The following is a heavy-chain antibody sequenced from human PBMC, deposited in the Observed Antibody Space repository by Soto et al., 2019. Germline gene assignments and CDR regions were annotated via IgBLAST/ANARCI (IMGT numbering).Heavy chain of an antibody. J-gene: IGHJ4*02. V-gene: IGHV1-18*01. Sequence: QVHLVQSGAEVKKPGASVKVSCKGSGYTFTSYGITWVRQAPGQGLEWMGWISAHNGNTDYAQRLQGRVTVTRDTFTSTAHTELSSLRSDDTAVYCPARGRYGDYWGQGALVTVSS. CDR1: GYTFTSYG. CDR2: ISAHNGNT. CDR3: ARGRYGDY. D-gene: IGHD1-1*01.